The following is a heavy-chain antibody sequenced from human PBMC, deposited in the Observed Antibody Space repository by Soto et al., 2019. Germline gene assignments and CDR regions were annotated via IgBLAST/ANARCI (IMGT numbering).Heavy chain of an antibody. CDR2: IYYSGST. V-gene: IGHV4-31*03. Sequence: SETLSLTCTVSGGSISSGGYYWSWIRQHPGKGLEWIGYIYYSGSTYYNPSLKSRITINPDTSKNQFSLQLNSVTPEDTAVYYCARACRGNSCYSSLMDWFDPWGQGTLVTVSS. CDR3: ARACRGNSCYSSLMDWFDP. CDR1: GGSISSGGYY. J-gene: IGHJ5*02. D-gene: IGHD2-15*01.